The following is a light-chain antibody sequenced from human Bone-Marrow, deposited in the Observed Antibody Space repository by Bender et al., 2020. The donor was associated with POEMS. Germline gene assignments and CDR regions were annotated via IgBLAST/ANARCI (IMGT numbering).Light chain of an antibody. CDR3: QSTDSSGTYVV. V-gene: IGLV3-25*03. Sequence: SSELTQPPSVSVSPGQTARITCSADALPNQFVHWYQQKPGQAPLLLISKDRQRPSGIPERFSGSTSGTTVTLTISAVQPEDEADYFCQSTDSSGTYVVFGGGTKLTVL. CDR1: ALPNQF. CDR2: KDR. J-gene: IGLJ2*01.